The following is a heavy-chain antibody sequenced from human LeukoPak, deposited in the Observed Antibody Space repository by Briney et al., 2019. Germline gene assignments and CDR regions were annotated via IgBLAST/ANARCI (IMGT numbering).Heavy chain of an antibody. D-gene: IGHD2-15*01. CDR3: AAMGVVVVPSRGVYWFDP. J-gene: IGHJ5*02. CDR1: NGSFNGYY. Sequence: PSETLSLTCGVYNGSFNGYYWFWIRQPPGKGLEWIGEINQSGNTNYNPSLGSRVTMSLDTPKNQFSLRLSSMTAADTAIYFCAAMGVVVVPSRGVYWFDPWGQGTPVIVSS. CDR2: INQSGNT. V-gene: IGHV4-34*01.